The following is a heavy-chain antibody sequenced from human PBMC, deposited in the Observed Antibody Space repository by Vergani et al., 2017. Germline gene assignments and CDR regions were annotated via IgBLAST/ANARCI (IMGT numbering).Heavy chain of an antibody. Sequence: QERLVESGGDLVKPGGSLRLSCAASGFIFRDYYMSWIRQAPGKGLEWLSYISGSGRDTYYADSVKGRFTLSRDNGNNLLYLQMNSLTAADTAVYYCARDAGYCSSTSCYWESYYYYYYMDVWGKGTTVTVSS. V-gene: IGHV3-11*01. D-gene: IGHD2-2*01. CDR2: ISGSGRDT. J-gene: IGHJ6*03. CDR1: GFIFRDYY. CDR3: ARDAGYCSSTSCYWESYYYYYYMDV.